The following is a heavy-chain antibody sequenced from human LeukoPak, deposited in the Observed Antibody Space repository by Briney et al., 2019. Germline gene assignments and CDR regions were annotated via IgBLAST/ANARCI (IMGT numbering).Heavy chain of an antibody. CDR3: ARRGGGNYYWIVNF. V-gene: IGHV4-39*01. J-gene: IGHJ4*02. D-gene: IGHD1-26*01. CDR2: IDYGGTT. Sequence: SETLSLTCTVSGGSINSRSYFWGWIRQPPGKGLELIGRIDYGGTTYYNPSLRSRATISIDTSKSQFSLRLNSVTAADTAVYYCARRGGGNYYWIVNFWGQGTLVTVSS. CDR1: GGSINSRSYF.